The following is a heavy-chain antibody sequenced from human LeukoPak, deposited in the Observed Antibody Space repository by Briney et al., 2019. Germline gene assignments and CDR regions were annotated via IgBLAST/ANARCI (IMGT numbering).Heavy chain of an antibody. V-gene: IGHV1-2*02. Sequence: ASVKVSCKASGYTFTGYYMHWVRQAPGQGLEWMGWINPNSGGTNYAQKFQGRVTMTRDTSISTAYMELSRLRSDDTAVYYCARGSLGYSSSSSFDYWGQGTLVTVSS. CDR1: GYTFTGYY. CDR3: ARGSLGYSSSSSFDY. D-gene: IGHD6-6*01. CDR2: INPNSGGT. J-gene: IGHJ4*02.